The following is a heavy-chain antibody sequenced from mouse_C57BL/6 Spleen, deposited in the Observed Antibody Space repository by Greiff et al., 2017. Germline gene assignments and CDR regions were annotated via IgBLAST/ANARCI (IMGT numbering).Heavy chain of an antibody. Sequence: DVKLVESGGGLVKPGGSLKLSCAASGFTFSSYAMSWVRQTPEKRLEWVATISDGGSYTYYPDNVKGRFTISRDNAKNNLSLQMSHLKSEDTAMYYCARATMITPWYFDVWGTGTTVTVSS. V-gene: IGHV5-4*03. D-gene: IGHD2-4*01. CDR3: ARATMITPWYFDV. J-gene: IGHJ1*03. CDR2: ISDGGSYT. CDR1: GFTFSSYA.